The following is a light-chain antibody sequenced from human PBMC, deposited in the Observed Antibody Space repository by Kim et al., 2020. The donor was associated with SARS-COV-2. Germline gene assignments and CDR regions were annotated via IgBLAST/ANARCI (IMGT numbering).Light chain of an antibody. CDR1: SSDVGGYNF. CDR2: DVN. CDR3: SSYAGTNNFYV. V-gene: IGLV2-8*01. Sequence: QSVTIACTGTSSDVGGYNFVSWHQQHPGKAPKLIIYDVNKRPSGDPNRFSGSKSGNTASLTVSGLQAEDEADYYCSSYAGTNNFYVFGTGTKVTVL. J-gene: IGLJ1*01.